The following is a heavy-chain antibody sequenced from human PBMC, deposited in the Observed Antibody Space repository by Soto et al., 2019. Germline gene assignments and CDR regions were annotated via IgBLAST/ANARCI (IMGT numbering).Heavy chain of an antibody. CDR1: EFTFSTYA. D-gene: IGHD6-6*01. Sequence: GGSLRLSCAACEFTFSTYAMTWVRQAPGRGLQWVATISDSGDITYYADSVKGRFTIARDNSRNTLYLQMNTLRGEDTALYYCAKQWVPSITDRHPRFDYWGRGTLVSVSS. V-gene: IGHV3-23*01. J-gene: IGHJ4*02. CDR3: AKQWVPSITDRHPRFDY. CDR2: ISDSGDIT.